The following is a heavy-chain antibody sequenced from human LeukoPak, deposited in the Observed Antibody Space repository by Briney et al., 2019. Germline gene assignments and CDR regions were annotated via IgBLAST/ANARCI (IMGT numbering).Heavy chain of an antibody. D-gene: IGHD6-19*01. CDR2: ISWDGGST. CDR3: AKDPNSSGWSPGWFDP. Sequence: GGSLRLSCAASGFTFDDYAMHGVRQAPGKGLEWVSLISWDGGSTYYADSVKGRFTISRDNSKNSLYLQMNSLRAEDTALYYCAKDPNSSGWSPGWFDPWGQGTLVTVSS. CDR1: GFTFDDYA. V-gene: IGHV3-43D*03. J-gene: IGHJ5*02.